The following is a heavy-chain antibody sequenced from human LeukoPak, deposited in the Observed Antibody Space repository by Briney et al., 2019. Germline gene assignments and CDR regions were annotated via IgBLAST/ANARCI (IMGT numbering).Heavy chain of an antibody. CDR3: AREGPRGNSQFDY. CDR2: IWYDGSNK. D-gene: IGHD2/OR15-2a*01. V-gene: IGHV3-33*01. J-gene: IGHJ4*02. CDR1: GFTFSSYG. Sequence: GGSLRLSCAASGFTFSSYGMHWVRQAPGKGLEWVALIWYDGSNKYCTDSVKGRLTISRDNSKNTLYLQMNSLRAEDTAIYYCAREGPRGNSQFDYWGQGTLVTVSS.